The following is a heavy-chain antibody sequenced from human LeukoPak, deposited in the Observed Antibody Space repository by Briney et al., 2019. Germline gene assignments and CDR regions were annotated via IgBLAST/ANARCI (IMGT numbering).Heavy chain of an antibody. CDR3: AREGPRGNSQFDY. CDR2: IWYDGSNK. D-gene: IGHD2/OR15-2a*01. V-gene: IGHV3-33*01. J-gene: IGHJ4*02. CDR1: GFTFSSYG. Sequence: GGSLRLSCAASGFTFSSYGMHWVRQAPGKGLEWVALIWYDGSNKYCTDSVKGRLTISRDNSKNTLYLQMNSLRAEDTAIYYCAREGPRGNSQFDYWGQGTLVTVSS.